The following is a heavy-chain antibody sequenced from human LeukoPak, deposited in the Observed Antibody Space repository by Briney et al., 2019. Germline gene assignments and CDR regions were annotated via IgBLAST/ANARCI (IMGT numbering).Heavy chain of an antibody. Sequence: SETLSLTCAVYGGSFSGYYWSWIRQPPGKGLEWIGEINHSGSPNYNPSLKSRVTISVDTSKNQFSLKLSSVTAADTAVYYCARGDYYYDSSGFSPGHDAFDIWGQGTMVTVSS. CDR2: INHSGSP. J-gene: IGHJ3*02. V-gene: IGHV4-34*01. CDR1: GGSFSGYY. D-gene: IGHD3-22*01. CDR3: ARGDYYYDSSGFSPGHDAFDI.